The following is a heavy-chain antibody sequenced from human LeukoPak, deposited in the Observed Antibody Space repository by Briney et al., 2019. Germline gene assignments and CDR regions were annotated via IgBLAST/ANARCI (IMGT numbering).Heavy chain of an antibody. CDR2: INSDGSST. V-gene: IGHV3-74*01. CDR3: AKESTRIAAAGTFDY. D-gene: IGHD6-13*01. CDR1: GFTFSSYW. Sequence: GGSLRLSCAASGFTFSSYWMHWVRQAPGKGLVWVSRINSDGSSTSYADSVKGRFTISRDNAKNTLYLQMNSLRAEDTAVYYCAKESTRIAAAGTFDYWGQGTLVTVSS. J-gene: IGHJ4*02.